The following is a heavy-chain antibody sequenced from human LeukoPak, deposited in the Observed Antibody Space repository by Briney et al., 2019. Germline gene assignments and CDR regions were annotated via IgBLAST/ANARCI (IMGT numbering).Heavy chain of an antibody. CDR2: ISSSSSYI. CDR3: ARGAYYYDSSGYYYDDY. CDR1: GFTFDDYG. D-gene: IGHD3-22*01. V-gene: IGHV3-21*04. J-gene: IGHJ4*02. Sequence: GGSLRLSCAASGFTFDDYGMNWVRQAPGKGLEWVSSISSSSSYIYFADPVKGRFTISRDNAKNSLYLQMNSLRAEDTALYYCARGAYYYDSSGYYYDDYWGQGTLVTVSS.